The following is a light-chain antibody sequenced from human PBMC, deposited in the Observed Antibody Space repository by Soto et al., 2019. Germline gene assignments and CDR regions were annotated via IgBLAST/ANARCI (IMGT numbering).Light chain of an antibody. J-gene: IGLJ1*01. Sequence: SYELTQPPSVSVSPGQTARITCSGDALPKQYAYWYQQKPGQAPVLVIYKDSERPSGIPERFSGSSSGTTVTLTISGVQAEDEADYYCQSADSSGTYYVFGTGTKLTLL. CDR2: KDS. CDR3: QSADSSGTYYV. V-gene: IGLV3-25*02. CDR1: ALPKQY.